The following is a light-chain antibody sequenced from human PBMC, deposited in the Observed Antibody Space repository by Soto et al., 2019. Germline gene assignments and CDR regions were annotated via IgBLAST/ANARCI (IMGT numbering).Light chain of an antibody. V-gene: IGKV2-28*01. Sequence: DIVMTQSPLSLPVTPGEPASISCRSSQSLRHSNGYNYLDWYLQKPGQSPQLLIYLGSNRASGVPDRFSGSGSGTDFTLKISRVEAEDVGVYYCMQALQTPMYTFGQGTKVDIK. J-gene: IGKJ2*01. CDR3: MQALQTPMYT. CDR1: QSLRHSNGYNY. CDR2: LGS.